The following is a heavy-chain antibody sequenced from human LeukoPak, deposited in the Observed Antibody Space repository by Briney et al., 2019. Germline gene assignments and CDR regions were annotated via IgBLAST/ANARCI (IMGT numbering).Heavy chain of an antibody. CDR3: ARHRSTNYYYYYMDV. Sequence: GESLKISCKGSGYGFTTYWIGWVRQMPGKGLEWMGIIYPGDSDTRYSPSFQGQVTISADKSISTAYLQWSSLKASDTAIYYCARHRSTNYYYYYMDVWGKGTTVSVSS. J-gene: IGHJ6*03. V-gene: IGHV5-51*01. CDR1: GYGFTTYW. CDR2: IYPGDSDT. D-gene: IGHD5-24*01.